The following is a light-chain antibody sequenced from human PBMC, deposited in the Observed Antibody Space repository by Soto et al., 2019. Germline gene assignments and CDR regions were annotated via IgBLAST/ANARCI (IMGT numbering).Light chain of an antibody. CDR2: GNS. CDR3: QSYDSSLSGWV. J-gene: IGLJ3*02. V-gene: IGLV1-40*01. CDR1: SSNIGAGYD. Sequence: QSVLTQPPSVSEAPGQRVTISCTGSSSNIGAGYDVHWYQQLPGTAPKLLISGNSNRPSGVPDRFSGSKSGTSASLAITGLQAEDEADYYCQSYDSSLSGWVFGGGTQLTVL.